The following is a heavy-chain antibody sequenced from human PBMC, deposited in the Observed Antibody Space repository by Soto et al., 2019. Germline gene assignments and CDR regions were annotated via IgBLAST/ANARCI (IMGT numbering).Heavy chain of an antibody. J-gene: IGHJ4*02. CDR3: AKITPSAAHDY. CDR2: ISYDGSNK. D-gene: IGHD2-2*01. CDR1: GFTFSSYG. V-gene: IGHV3-30*18. Sequence: PGGSLRLSCAASGFTFSSYGMHWVRQAPGKGLEWVAVISYDGSNKYHADSVKGRFTISRDNSKNTLYLQMNSLRAEDTAVYYCAKITPSAAHDYWGQGTLVTVSS.